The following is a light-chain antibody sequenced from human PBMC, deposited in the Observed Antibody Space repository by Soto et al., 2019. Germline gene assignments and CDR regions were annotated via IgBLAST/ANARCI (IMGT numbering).Light chain of an antibody. CDR2: SSN. Sequence: QAVVTQPPSASGTPGQRVAISCSGSSSNIGGNSVNWYQQVAGTAPKVLIYSSNQRPSGVPDRFSGSKSGTLASLAISGLQSEDEADYYCAAWDDSLDGHVFGTGTKVTVL. J-gene: IGLJ1*01. V-gene: IGLV1-44*01. CDR3: AAWDDSLDGHV. CDR1: SSNIGGNS.